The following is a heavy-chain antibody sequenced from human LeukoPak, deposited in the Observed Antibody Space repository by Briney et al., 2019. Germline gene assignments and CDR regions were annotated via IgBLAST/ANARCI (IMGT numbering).Heavy chain of an antibody. CDR3: AKGVVAATNAAYYGMDV. V-gene: IGHV3-30*18. Sequence: PGGSLRLSCAASGFTFSNYGMHWVRQAPGKGLEWVAVISYDESDKYYADSVKGRFTISRDNSKNTLYLQMNSLRPEATAVYYCAKGVVAATNAAYYGMDVWGQGTTVTVS. CDR1: GFTFSNYG. J-gene: IGHJ6*02. D-gene: IGHD2-15*01. CDR2: ISYDESDK.